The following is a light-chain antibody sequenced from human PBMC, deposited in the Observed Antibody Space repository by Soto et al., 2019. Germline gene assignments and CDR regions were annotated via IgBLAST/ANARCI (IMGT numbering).Light chain of an antibody. J-gene: IGLJ1*01. CDR2: GTN. V-gene: IGLV8-61*01. Sequence: QTVVTQEPSFSVSPGGTVTLTCVLSSGSVSTGHFPSWYQQTPGQAPRTLIYGTNSRSSGVPDRFSGSILGTKAALTIAGAQADDESDYYCVLYMGGGTYVFGAGTKLTVL. CDR1: SGSVSTGHF. CDR3: VLYMGGGTYV.